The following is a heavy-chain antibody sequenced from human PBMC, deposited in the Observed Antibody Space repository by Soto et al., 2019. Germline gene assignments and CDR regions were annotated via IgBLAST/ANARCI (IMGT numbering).Heavy chain of an antibody. Sequence: GASVKPSSKSSGYTLTSYAMHCVRQAPGQRLEWMGWINAGNGNTKYSQKFQGRVTITRDTSASTAYMELSSLRSEDTAVYYCARDGKVPAATRDYYYYYYLDVWGKGTTVTVSS. CDR1: GYTLTSYA. D-gene: IGHD2-2*01. CDR2: INAGNGNT. J-gene: IGHJ6*03. CDR3: ARDGKVPAATRDYYYYYYLDV. V-gene: IGHV1-3*01.